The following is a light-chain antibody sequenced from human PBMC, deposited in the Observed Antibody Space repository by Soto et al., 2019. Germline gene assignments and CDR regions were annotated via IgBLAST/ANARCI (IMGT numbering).Light chain of an antibody. CDR3: QQFDNFPRAIT. CDR1: QDISNY. CDR2: GAS. Sequence: DIQITQSPSSLSASVGDRVTITCHASQDISNYLNWYQHKPGKAPKLLIYGASNLETGVPSRFSGSGSGTDFSFTISTLQPEDIATYYCQQFDNFPRAITFGQGTRLEIK. V-gene: IGKV1-33*01. J-gene: IGKJ5*01.